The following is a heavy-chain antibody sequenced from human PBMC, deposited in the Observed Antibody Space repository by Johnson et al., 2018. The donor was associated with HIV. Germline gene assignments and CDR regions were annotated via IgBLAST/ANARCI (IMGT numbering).Heavy chain of an antibody. J-gene: IGHJ3*02. D-gene: IGHD4-11*01. Sequence: MQLVESGGGLVQPGGSLRLSCAASGFTVSSNYMSWVRQAPGKGLEWVSVIYSGDSTYYADSVKGRFTISRDNSKNTLYLQMNTLRAEDAAVYYCAKGWDPMTTVNTFAFDIWGQGTMVTVSS. CDR3: AKGWDPMTTVNTFAFDI. CDR2: IYSGDST. CDR1: GFTVSSNY. V-gene: IGHV3-66*01.